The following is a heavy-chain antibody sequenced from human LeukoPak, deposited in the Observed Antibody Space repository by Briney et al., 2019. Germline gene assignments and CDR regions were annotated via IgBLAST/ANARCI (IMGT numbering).Heavy chain of an antibody. CDR3: ATQFRTTGTTPPDY. CDR1: GFTFNTYA. J-gene: IGHJ4*02. CDR2: ISGSGGST. Sequence: GGSLRLSCAASGFTFNTYAMTWVRQAPGKGLEWVSGISGSGGSTYYADSVKGRFAISRDNSKSTLYLQMNSLRAEDTAVYYCATQFRTTGTTPPDYWGQGTLLTVSS. V-gene: IGHV3-23*01. D-gene: IGHD1-1*01.